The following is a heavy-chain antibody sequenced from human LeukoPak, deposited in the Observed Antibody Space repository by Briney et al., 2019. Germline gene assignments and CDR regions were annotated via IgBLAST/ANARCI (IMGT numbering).Heavy chain of an antibody. CDR2: ITSAGST. CDR3: ARARQWELTFDY. Sequence: GGSLRLSCAASGFTFSDFYMTWIRQAPGKGLEWVSYITSAGSTYYADSVKGRFTISRDNAKTSLYLQMNSLRAEDTAVYYCARARQWELTFDYWGQGALVTVSS. CDR1: GFTFSDFY. V-gene: IGHV3-11*04. D-gene: IGHD1-26*01. J-gene: IGHJ4*02.